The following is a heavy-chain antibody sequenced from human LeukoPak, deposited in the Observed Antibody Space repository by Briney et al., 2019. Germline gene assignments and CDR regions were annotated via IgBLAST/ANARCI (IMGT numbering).Heavy chain of an antibody. V-gene: IGHV1-18*01. D-gene: IGHD3-3*01. CDR1: GYTFTSYG. Sequence: ASVKVSCKASGYTFTSYGISWVRQAPGQGLEWMGWISAYNGNTNYAQKLQGRVTMTTDTSTSTAYMELRSLRSDDTAVYYCARVRFLEWFLSVCWFDPWGQGTLVTDSS. J-gene: IGHJ5*02. CDR3: ARVRFLEWFLSVCWFDP. CDR2: ISAYNGNT.